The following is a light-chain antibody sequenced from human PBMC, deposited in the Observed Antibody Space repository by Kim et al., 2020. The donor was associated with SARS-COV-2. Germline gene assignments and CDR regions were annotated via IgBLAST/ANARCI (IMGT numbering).Light chain of an antibody. Sequence: GQGVTISCSGSSSNIGSNYVCWYQQHPGTAPKLLIYSNNQRPSGVPDRFSGSKSGTSASLAISGLRSGDEADYYCAAWDDSLSGIMFGGGTQLTVL. CDR1: SSNIGSNY. CDR3: AAWDDSLSGIM. J-gene: IGLJ3*02. V-gene: IGLV1-47*02. CDR2: SNN.